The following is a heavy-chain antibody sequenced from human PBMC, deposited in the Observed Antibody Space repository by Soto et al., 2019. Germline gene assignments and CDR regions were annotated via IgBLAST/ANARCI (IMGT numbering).Heavy chain of an antibody. D-gene: IGHD3-22*01. CDR2: IIPIFGTA. CDR1: GGTFSSYA. V-gene: IGHV1-69*12. CDR3: ARDRGPGRGYYPYGVDP. Sequence: QVQLVQSGAEVKKPGSSVKVSCKASGGTFSSYAISWVRQAPGQGLEWMGEIIPIFGTANYAQKMQGRVTGTADEATSTAYIGLPGLRCEDTDLCGCARDRGPGRGYYPYGVDPGGQGTLVTVSS. J-gene: IGHJ5*02.